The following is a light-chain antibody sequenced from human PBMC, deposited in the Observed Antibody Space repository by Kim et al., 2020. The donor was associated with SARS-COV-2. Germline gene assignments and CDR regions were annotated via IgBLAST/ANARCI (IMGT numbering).Light chain of an antibody. CDR2: DAS. Sequence: LSLSPGERATLSSRASQSMYNYLAWYQHKPGQAPRLLIYDASNRATGIPARFSGSGSGTDFTLTISSLDPEDFAVYYCQQRAHWPTFGGGTKVEI. CDR3: QQRAHWPT. V-gene: IGKV3-11*01. J-gene: IGKJ4*01. CDR1: QSMYNY.